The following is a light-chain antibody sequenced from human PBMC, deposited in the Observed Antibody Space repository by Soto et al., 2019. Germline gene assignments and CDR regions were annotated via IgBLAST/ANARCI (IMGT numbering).Light chain of an antibody. CDR2: GAS. CDR3: QQYHNWPRT. CDR1: QSVTTQ. V-gene: IGKV3-15*01. Sequence: EIVLTQSPGTLSLSPGERATLSCRASQSVTTQLAWYQQKPGQAPRLLTYGASTRATGIPARFSGSGSGTEFTLTISSLQPEDFAVYYCQQYHNWPRTFGQGTKVDIK. J-gene: IGKJ1*01.